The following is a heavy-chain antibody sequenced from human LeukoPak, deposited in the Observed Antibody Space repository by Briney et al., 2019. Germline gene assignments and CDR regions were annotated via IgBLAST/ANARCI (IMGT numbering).Heavy chain of an antibody. CDR3: AGPRRMVRGLYDAFDI. D-gene: IGHD3-10*01. J-gene: IGHJ3*02. CDR1: GFTFSSYA. Sequence: PGGSLRLSCAASGFTFSSYAMHWVRQAPGKGQEWVAVISYDGSNKYYADSVKGRFTISRDNSKNTLYLQMNSLRAEDTSVYYCAGPRRMVRGLYDAFDIWGQGTMVTVSS. CDR2: ISYDGSNK. V-gene: IGHV3-30-3*02.